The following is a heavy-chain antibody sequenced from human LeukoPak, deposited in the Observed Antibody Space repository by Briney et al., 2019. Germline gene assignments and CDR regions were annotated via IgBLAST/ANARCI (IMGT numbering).Heavy chain of an antibody. V-gene: IGHV4-34*01. D-gene: IGHD6-13*01. CDR2: INHSGST. J-gene: IGHJ5*02. CDR1: GGSFSGYY. CDR3: ARGLNIAAAGTAGWFDP. Sequence: PSETLSLTCAVYGGSFSGYYWSWIRQPPGKGLEWIGEINHSGSTNYNPSLKSRVTISVDTSKNQFSLKLSSVTAADTAVYYCARGLNIAAAGTAGWFDPWGQGTLVTVSS.